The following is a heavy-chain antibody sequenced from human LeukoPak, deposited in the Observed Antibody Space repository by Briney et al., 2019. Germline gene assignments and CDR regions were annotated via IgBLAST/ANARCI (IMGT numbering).Heavy chain of an antibody. CDR1: GYTFTGYY. CDR2: IIPIFGTA. J-gene: IGHJ4*02. V-gene: IGHV1-69*06. D-gene: IGHD5-12*01. Sequence: SVKVSCKASGYTFTGYYMHWVRQAPGQGLEWMGGIIPIFGTANYAQKFQGRVTFTGDTSASTAYMELSSLRSEDTALFYCARDEGSGYELSFDYWGQGTLVIVSS. CDR3: ARDEGSGYELSFDY.